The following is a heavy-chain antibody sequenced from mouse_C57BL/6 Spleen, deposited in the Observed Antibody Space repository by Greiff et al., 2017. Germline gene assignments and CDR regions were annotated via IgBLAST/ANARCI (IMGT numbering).Heavy chain of an antibody. CDR1: GFSFTGYY. CDR2: INPSTGGT. D-gene: IGHD2-3*01. V-gene: IGHV1-42*01. Sequence: EVQLLQSGPELVKPGASVKISCKASGFSFTGYYMNWVKQSPEKSLEWIGEINPSTGGTTYNQKFKAKATLTVDNSSSTAYMQLKSLTSEDSEVYNCARGLLRGAMDYWGQGTSVTVSS. CDR3: ARGLLRGAMDY. J-gene: IGHJ4*01.